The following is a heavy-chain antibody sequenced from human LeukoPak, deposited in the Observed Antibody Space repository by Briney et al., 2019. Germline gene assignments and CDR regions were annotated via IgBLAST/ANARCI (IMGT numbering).Heavy chain of an antibody. D-gene: IGHD2-15*01. CDR1: GGSFNGYY. CDR3: ARKGYCSGGICYVLVVAFDI. J-gene: IGHJ3*02. CDR2: INHSGST. Sequence: SVTLSLTCAVYGGSFNGYYWRWLPQPPGKGLEGIVEINHSGSTNYNTSTKSRVTISVDTSKNQFSLKLSSVTAADTAVYYCARKGYCSGGICYVLVVAFDISGQGTMVTASS. V-gene: IGHV4-34*01.